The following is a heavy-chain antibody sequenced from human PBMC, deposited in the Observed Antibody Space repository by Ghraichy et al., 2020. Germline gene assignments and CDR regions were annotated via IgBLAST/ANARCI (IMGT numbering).Heavy chain of an antibody. CDR2: INHSGST. V-gene: IGHV4-34*01. J-gene: IGHJ6*02. D-gene: IGHD3-3*01. CDR1: GGSFSGYY. CDR3: ARFRPFFGVVIPNQPPYGMDV. Sequence: SETLSLTCAVYGGSFSGYYWSWIRQPPGKGLEWIGEINHSGSTNYNPSLKSRVTISVDTSKNQFSLKLSSVTAADTAVYYCARFRPFFGVVIPNQPPYGMDVWGQGTTVTVSS.